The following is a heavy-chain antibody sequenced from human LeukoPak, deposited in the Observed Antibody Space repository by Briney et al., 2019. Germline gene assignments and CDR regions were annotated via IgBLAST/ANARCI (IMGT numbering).Heavy chain of an antibody. CDR2: ISYDGSNK. V-gene: IGHV3-30-3*01. Sequence: GGSLRLSCAASGFIFSSYAMHWVGQAPGKGLEGVAVISYDGSNKYYADSVKGRFTISRDNSKNTLYLQMNSMRAEDTAVYYCARGNTGSSLDYWGQGNLVTVSS. CDR1: GFIFSSYA. J-gene: IGHJ4*02. CDR3: ARGNTGSSLDY. D-gene: IGHD1-26*01.